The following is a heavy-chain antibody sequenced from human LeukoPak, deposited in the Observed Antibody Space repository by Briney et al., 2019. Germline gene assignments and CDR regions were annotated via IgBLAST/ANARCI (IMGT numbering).Heavy chain of an antibody. D-gene: IGHD3-16*01. Sequence: ASVKVSCKASGYTFTSYDINWVRRATGQGLEWMGWMNPKSGNTGYAQKFQGRGTMTRNTSISTAYMELSSLRSEDTAVYYCAKIVGFRYDYKTHPPKYYYYYMDVWGKGTTVTVSS. CDR3: AKIVGFRYDYKTHPPKYYYYYMDV. J-gene: IGHJ6*03. V-gene: IGHV1-8*01. CDR1: GYTFTSYD. CDR2: MNPKSGNT.